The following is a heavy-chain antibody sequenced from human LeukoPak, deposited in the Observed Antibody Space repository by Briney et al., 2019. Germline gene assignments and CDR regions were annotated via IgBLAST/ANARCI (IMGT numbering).Heavy chain of an antibody. V-gene: IGHV3-30*02. D-gene: IGHD6-19*01. CDR2: IRYNGQLQ. Sequence: GGSLRLSCDASGFTFSDYGMHWVRQAPGKGLEWVAFIRYNGQLQMYGDSVRGRFIISRDNSMNRMYLQLNNARSEDTAVYYCVKDQAGGWGQGTLVTVSS. J-gene: IGHJ4*02. CDR1: GFTFSDYG. CDR3: VKDQAGG.